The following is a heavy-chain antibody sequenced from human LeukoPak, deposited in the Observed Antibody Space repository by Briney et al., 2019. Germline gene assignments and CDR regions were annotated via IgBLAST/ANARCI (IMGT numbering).Heavy chain of an antibody. Sequence: SETLSLTCTVSGGSISSSSHYWGWIRQPPGKGLEWIGEINHSGSTNYNPSLKSRVTISVDTSKNQFSLKLSSVTAADTAVYYCARGRYGYYDFWSGYPTYYYYYMDVWGKGTTVTVSS. J-gene: IGHJ6*03. CDR1: GGSISSSSHY. CDR2: INHSGST. D-gene: IGHD3-3*01. CDR3: ARGRYGYYDFWSGYPTYYYYYMDV. V-gene: IGHV4-39*07.